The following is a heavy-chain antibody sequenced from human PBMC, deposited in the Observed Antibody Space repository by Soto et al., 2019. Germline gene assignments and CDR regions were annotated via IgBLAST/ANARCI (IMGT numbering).Heavy chain of an antibody. D-gene: IGHD3-10*01. CDR3: ARSTDYYGSGDYSNFHY. CDR1: GGSISGAPYY. CDR2: IYYNGRA. J-gene: IGHJ4*02. Sequence: TLSLTCTVSGGSISGAPYYWSWVRQHPGKGLEWIGYIYYNGRAYYNPSLKSRATISVDTSKNQFSLKLTSVTAADSAVYYCARSTDYYGSGDYSNFHYWGQGALVTVSS. V-gene: IGHV4-31*03.